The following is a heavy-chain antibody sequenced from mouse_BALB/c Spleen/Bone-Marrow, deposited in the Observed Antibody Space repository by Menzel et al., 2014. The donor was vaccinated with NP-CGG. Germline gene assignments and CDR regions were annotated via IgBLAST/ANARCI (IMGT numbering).Heavy chain of an antibody. D-gene: IGHD2-1*01. CDR3: ARFPIYYGNYGAMDY. V-gene: IGHV1S41*01. CDR1: GYTFTSYW. CDR2: IAPGSGST. J-gene: IGHJ4*01. Sequence: DLVKPGASVKLSCKASGYTFTSYWINWIKQGPGRGLEGIGRIAPGSGSTYYNEMFKGKATLTVDASSSTAYIQLSSLSSEDSAVYFCARFPIYYGNYGAMDYWGQGTSVTVSS.